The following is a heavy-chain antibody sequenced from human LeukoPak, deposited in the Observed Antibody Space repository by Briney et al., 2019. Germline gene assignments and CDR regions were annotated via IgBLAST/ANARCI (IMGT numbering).Heavy chain of an antibody. J-gene: IGHJ4*02. CDR3: ARTVVVTAILGY. Sequence: GGSLRLSCAASGFTFSSYAMHWVRQAPGKGLEWVAVISYDGSNKYYAGSVKGRFTISRDNSKNTLYLQMNSLRAEDTAVYYCARTVVVTAILGYWGQGTLVTVSS. CDR1: GFTFSSYA. V-gene: IGHV3-30-3*01. CDR2: ISYDGSNK. D-gene: IGHD2-21*02.